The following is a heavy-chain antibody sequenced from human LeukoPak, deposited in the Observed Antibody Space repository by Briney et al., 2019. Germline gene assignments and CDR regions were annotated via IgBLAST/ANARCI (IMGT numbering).Heavy chain of an antibody. Sequence: SETLSLTCTVSGGSISSYYWSWIRQPPGKGLEWIGYIYYSGGTNYNPSLKSRVTISVDTSKNQFSLKLRSVTAADTAVYYCARDKRNYMDVWGKGTTVTIPS. CDR2: IYYSGGT. CDR3: ARDKRNYMDV. D-gene: IGHD5-24*01. V-gene: IGHV4-59*01. CDR1: GGSISSYY. J-gene: IGHJ6*03.